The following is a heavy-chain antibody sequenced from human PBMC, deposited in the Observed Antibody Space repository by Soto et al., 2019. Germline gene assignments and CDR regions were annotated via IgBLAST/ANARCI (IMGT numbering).Heavy chain of an antibody. Sequence: PGGSLRLSCSASGFIFSESTIYWVRQVPGKGLEWVSGFRTSGDGGTTYYADSVKGRFTISRDNSKNTLFLQMNSLRAEDTAIYYCAKKVNSGSGSQYFDYWGQGTLVTVSS. J-gene: IGHJ4*02. CDR1: GFIFSEST. V-gene: IGHV3-23*01. CDR2: FRTSGDGGTT. D-gene: IGHD3-10*01. CDR3: AKKVNSGSGSQYFDY.